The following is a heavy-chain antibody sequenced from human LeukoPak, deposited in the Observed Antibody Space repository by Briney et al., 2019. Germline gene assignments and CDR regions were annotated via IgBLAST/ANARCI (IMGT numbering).Heavy chain of an antibody. D-gene: IGHD3-3*01. J-gene: IGHJ6*02. Sequence: GASVKVSCKASGYTFTSYDINWVRQATAQGLEWMGWMNPNSGNTGYAQKFQGRVTMTRNTSISTAYMELSSLRSEDTAVYYCARAPVWSGYYSYYYYGMDVWGQGTTVTVSS. CDR2: MNPNSGNT. CDR3: ARAPVWSGYYSYYYYGMDV. V-gene: IGHV1-8*01. CDR1: GYTFTSYD.